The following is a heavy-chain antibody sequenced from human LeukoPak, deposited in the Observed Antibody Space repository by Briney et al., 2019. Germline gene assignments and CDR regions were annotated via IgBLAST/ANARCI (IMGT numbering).Heavy chain of an antibody. D-gene: IGHD6-19*01. CDR2: MNPNSGNT. J-gene: IGHJ4*02. Sequence: RASVKVSCKASGYTFTSYGISWVRQATGQGLEWMGWMNPNSGNTGYAQKFQGRVTMTRNTSISTAYMELSSLRSEDTAVYYCARAVYSSGWYVYWGQGTLVTVSS. CDR3: ARAVYSSGWYVY. CDR1: GYTFTSYG. V-gene: IGHV1-8*02.